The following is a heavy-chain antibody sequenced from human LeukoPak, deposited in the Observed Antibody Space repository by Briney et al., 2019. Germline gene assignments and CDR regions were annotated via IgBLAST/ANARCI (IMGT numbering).Heavy chain of an antibody. J-gene: IGHJ4*02. D-gene: IGHD3-10*01. CDR2: IWYDGTNE. V-gene: IGHV3-33*01. CDR3: ARDEGVVRGVMN. Sequence: GRSLRLSCAASGFTFSSYDIHWVRQAPGKGLEWVAVIWYDGTNEYYADSVKGRFTISRDNSKNSLYLQMNSLRAEDTAVYYCARDEGVVRGVMNWGQGTLVTVSS. CDR1: GFTFSSYD.